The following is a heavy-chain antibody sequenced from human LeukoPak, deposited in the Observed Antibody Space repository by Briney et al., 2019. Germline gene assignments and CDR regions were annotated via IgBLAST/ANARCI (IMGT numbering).Heavy chain of an antibody. D-gene: IGHD3-10*01. CDR2: ISSNSSYI. J-gene: IGHJ4*02. V-gene: IGHV3-21*01. Sequence: GGSLRLSCAASGFTFSSYSMNWVRQAPGKGLEWVSSISSNSSYIYYADSVKGRFTISRDNAKNSLYLQMNSLRAEDAAVYYCARDGWFGESFDYWGQGTLVTVSS. CDR3: ARDGWFGESFDY. CDR1: GFTFSSYS.